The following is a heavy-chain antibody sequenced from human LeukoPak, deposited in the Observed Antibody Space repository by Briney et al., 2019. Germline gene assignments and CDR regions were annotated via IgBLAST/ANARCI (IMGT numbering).Heavy chain of an antibody. CDR2: MNTNSGNT. J-gene: IGHJ4*02. CDR3: TRGSSGRRDN. CDR1: GYTFTSCD. Sequence: ASVKVSCKASGYTFTSCDINWGRHAPGQGLEWMGWMNTNSGNTGYGQSFQGRITMTRDISIGTAYMELSNLTSEDTAIYYCTRGSSGRRDNWGQGTLVTVSA. V-gene: IGHV1-8*01. D-gene: IGHD6-19*01.